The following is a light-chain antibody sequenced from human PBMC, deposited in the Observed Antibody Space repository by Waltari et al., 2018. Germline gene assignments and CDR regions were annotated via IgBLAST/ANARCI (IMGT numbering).Light chain of an antibody. J-gene: IGKJ1*01. V-gene: IGKV1-5*03. CDR2: GAS. CDR3: QQYKSYKT. Sequence: DIQMTQSPSTLSASVGDTVIISCRDSQSITPPLAWYQQKPGKAPDVLIYGASNLESGVPSRFSGSGSGTEFTLTISSLQPDDFATYYCQQYKSYKTFGQGTRVEIK. CDR1: QSITPP.